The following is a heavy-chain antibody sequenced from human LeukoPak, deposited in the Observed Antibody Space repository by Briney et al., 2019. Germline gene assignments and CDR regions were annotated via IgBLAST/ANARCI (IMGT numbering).Heavy chain of an antibody. CDR3: AKVKRNYSWLVDY. D-gene: IGHD5-24*01. J-gene: IGHJ4*02. V-gene: IGHV3-23*01. CDR1: GFTFSSYG. Sequence: GGSLRLSCAASGFTFSSYGMSWVRQAPGKGLEWVSAISGSGGSTYYADSVKGRFTISRDNSKNTLYLQMNSLRVEDTAVYYCAKVKRNYSWLVDYWGQGTLVTVSS. CDR2: ISGSGGST.